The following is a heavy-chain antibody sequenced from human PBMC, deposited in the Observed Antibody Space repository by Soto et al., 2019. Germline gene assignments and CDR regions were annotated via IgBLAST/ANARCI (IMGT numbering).Heavy chain of an antibody. CDR2: IYSSGRA. V-gene: IGHV4-59*01. Sequence: PSETLSLTCNVSGGSISTYYWTWIRQPPGKGLEWIGHIYSSGRANYNPSVQSRVTISLDTSKNHFSLNLSSVTAADTAVYYCAGMSFTGFGELFDNFYFSGMDVWGQGTTVTVS. J-gene: IGHJ6*02. CDR3: AGMSFTGFGELFDNFYFSGMDV. D-gene: IGHD3-3*01. CDR1: GGSISTYY.